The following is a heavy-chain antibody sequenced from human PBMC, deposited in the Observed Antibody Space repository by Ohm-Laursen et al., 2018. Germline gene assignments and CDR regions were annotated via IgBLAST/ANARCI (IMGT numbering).Heavy chain of an antibody. CDR3: ARDIDWVAFDY. J-gene: IGHJ4*02. V-gene: IGHV3-48*03. Sequence: SLRLSCAASGFTFSSYEMNWVRQAPGKGLERVSYISSSGSTIHYADSVKGRFTTSRDNSRNTLDLQMNSLRVEDTALYYCARDIDWVAFDYWGQGTLVTVSS. D-gene: IGHD3-9*01. CDR2: ISSSGSTI. CDR1: GFTFSSYE.